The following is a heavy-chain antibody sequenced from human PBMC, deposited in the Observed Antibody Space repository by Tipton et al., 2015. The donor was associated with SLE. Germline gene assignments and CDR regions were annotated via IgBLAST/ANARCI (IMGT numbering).Heavy chain of an antibody. CDR2: IYYSGST. J-gene: IGHJ6*03. CDR1: GGSISSYY. Sequence: LVKPSETLSLTCTVSGGSISSYYWSWIRQPPGKGLEWIGYIYYSGSTNYNPSLKSRVTISVDTSKNQFSLKLSSVTAADTAVYYCARVSAYYDFWSGYYYYMDVWGKGTTVTVSS. V-gene: IGHV4-59*01. D-gene: IGHD3-3*01. CDR3: ARVSAYYDFWSGYYYYMDV.